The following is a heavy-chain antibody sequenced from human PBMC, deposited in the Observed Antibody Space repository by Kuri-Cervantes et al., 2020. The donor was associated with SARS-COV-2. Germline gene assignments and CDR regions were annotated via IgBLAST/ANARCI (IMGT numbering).Heavy chain of an antibody. CDR3: VRDGDHWNFDY. V-gene: IGHV3-30*04. CDR1: GFTFSSYA. Sequence: GESLKISCAASGFTFSSYAMHWVRQAPGKGLEWVAVISYDGSNKYYEDSVKGRFTISRDTSKNMLFLQMNSLRAEDTAVYYCVRDGDHWNFDYWGQGTLVTVSS. J-gene: IGHJ4*02. CDR2: ISYDGSNK. D-gene: IGHD1-1*01.